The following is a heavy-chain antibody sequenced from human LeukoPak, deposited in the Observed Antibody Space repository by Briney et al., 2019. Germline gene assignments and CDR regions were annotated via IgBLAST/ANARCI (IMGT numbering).Heavy chain of an antibody. V-gene: IGHV3-11*01. CDR3: ARFKQWLRGYFES. D-gene: IGHD6-19*01. CDR2: VSVSRNAI. CDR1: GLTFSDYH. Sequence: PGGSLRLSCAASGLTFSDYHMSWIRQAPGKGLEWLSYVSVSRNAIFYADSVKGRLTISRDNAKSSVFLQLDSLRAEDTAVYYCARFKQWLRGYFESWGQGTLVSVSS. J-gene: IGHJ4*02.